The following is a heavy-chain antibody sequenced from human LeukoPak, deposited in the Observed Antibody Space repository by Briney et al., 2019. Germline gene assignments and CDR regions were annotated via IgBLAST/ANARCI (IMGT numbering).Heavy chain of an antibody. D-gene: IGHD3-9*01. CDR1: GYSISSGYY. CDR3: ARTIHYDILTGFGDYYYMDV. J-gene: IGHJ6*03. CDR2: IYTSGST. V-gene: IGHV4-38-2*02. Sequence: SETLSLTCTVSGYSISSGYYWGWIRQPPGKGLEWIGSIYTSGSTNYNPSLKSRVTMSVDTSKNQFSLKLSSVTAADTAVYYCARTIHYDILTGFGDYYYMDVWGKGTTVTISS.